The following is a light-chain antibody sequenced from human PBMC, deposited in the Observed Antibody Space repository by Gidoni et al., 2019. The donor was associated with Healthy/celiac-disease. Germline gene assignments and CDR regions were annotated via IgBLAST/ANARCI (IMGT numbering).Light chain of an antibody. J-gene: IGLJ2*01. Sequence: QSALTQPASVSGSPGQSITISCTVTSVDVGGYNYVSWYQQHPGKAPKLMIYDVSNRPSGVSNRFSGSKSGNTASLTISVLQAEDEADYYGSSYTSSSSVVFGGGTKLTVL. CDR3: SSYTSSSSVV. V-gene: IGLV2-14*01. CDR1: SVDVGGYNY. CDR2: DVS.